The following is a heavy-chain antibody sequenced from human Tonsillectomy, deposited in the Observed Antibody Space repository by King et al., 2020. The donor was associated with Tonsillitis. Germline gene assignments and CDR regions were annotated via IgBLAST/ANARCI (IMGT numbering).Heavy chain of an antibody. D-gene: IGHD3-16*01. CDR1: GFTFSSYS. CDR3: ARGSLVRDAFDI. J-gene: IGHJ3*02. Sequence: VQLVESGGGLVKPGGSLRLSCAASGFTFSSYSMNWVRQAPGKGLEWVSSISSSSYIYYADSVKGRFTISRDNAKNSLYLQMNSLRAEDTAVYYCARGSLVRDAFDIWGQGTMVTVSS. CDR2: ISSSSYI. V-gene: IGHV3-21*01.